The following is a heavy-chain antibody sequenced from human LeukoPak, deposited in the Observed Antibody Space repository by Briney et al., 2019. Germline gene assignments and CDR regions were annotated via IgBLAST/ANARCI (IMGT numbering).Heavy chain of an antibody. J-gene: IGHJ5*02. CDR3: AREFRTGMEELDP. CDR2: VKQDGTEK. CDR1: GLTFRDYW. Sequence: GGSLRLSCAASGLTFRDYWMTWVRQAPGKGLEWVANVKQDGTEKFYVDSVKGRFTISRDNGKNSLYLQMNSLRVEDTAVYYCAREFRTGMEELDPWGQGTLVTVSS. D-gene: IGHD1-14*01. V-gene: IGHV3-7*01.